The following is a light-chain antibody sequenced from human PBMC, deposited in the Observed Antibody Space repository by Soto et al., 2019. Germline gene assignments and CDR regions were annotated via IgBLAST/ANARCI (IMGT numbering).Light chain of an antibody. CDR3: QSYDSSNSCV. CDR2: EDN. J-gene: IGLJ2*01. Sequence: NFMLTQPHSVSESPGKTVTISCTRSSGSIASNYVQWYQQRPGSAPTTVIYEDNQRPSGVPDRFSGSIDSSSNSASLTISGLKTEDEADYYCQSYDSSNSCVFGGGTKSPS. CDR1: SGSIASNY. V-gene: IGLV6-57*04.